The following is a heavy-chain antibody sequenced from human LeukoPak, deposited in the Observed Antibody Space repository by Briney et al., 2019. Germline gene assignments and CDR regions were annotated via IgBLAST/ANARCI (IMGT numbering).Heavy chain of an antibody. CDR2: IIPILGIA. J-gene: IGHJ4*02. V-gene: IGHV1-69*04. Sequence: SVKVSCKASGGTFSSYAISWVRQAPGQGLEWMGRIIPILGIANYAQKFQGRVTITADKSTSTAYMELSSLRSEDTAVYYCARDGYYGSGSADYWGQGTLVTVSS. CDR3: ARDGYYGSGSADY. CDR1: GGTFSSYA. D-gene: IGHD3-10*01.